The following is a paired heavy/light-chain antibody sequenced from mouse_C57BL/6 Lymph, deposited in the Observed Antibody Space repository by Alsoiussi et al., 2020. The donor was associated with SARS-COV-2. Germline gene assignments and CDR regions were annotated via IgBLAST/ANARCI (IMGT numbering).Heavy chain of an antibody. D-gene: IGHD2-4*01. Sequence: EVQLVESGGGLVKPGGSLKLSCAASGFTFSSYAMSWVRQTPEKRLEWVATISDGGSYTYYPDNVKGRFTISRDNAKNNLYLQMSHLKSEDTAMYYCARDFYDYVWYFDVWGTGTTVTVSS. J-gene: IGHJ1*03. V-gene: IGHV5-4*01. CDR3: ARDFYDYVWYFDV. CDR1: GFTFSSYA. CDR2: ISDGGSYT.
Light chain of an antibody. J-gene: IGKJ5*01. Sequence: DIVMTQSQKFMSTSVGDRVSITCKASQNVGTAVAWYQQKPGQSPKLLIYSASNRYTGVPDRFTGSGSGTDFTLTISNMQSEDLADYFCQQYSSYPLTFGAGTKLELK. CDR3: QQYSSYPLT. CDR2: SAS. CDR1: QNVGTA. V-gene: IGKV6-13*01.